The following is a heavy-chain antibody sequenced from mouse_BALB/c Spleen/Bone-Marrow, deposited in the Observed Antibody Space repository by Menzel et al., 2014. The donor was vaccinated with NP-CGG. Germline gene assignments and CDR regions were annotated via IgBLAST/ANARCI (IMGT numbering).Heavy chain of an antibody. V-gene: IGHV7-3*02. CDR1: GSTFTDYY. CDR3: ARDIGLRLRFAY. Sequence: EVKVEESGGGLVQPGGSLRLSCATSGSTFTDYYMSWVRQPPGKALEWLGFIRNKANGYTTEYSASVKGRFTISRDNSQSILYLQMNTLRAEDSATYYCARDIGLRLRFAYWGQGTLVTVSA. J-gene: IGHJ3*01. CDR2: IRNKANGYTT. D-gene: IGHD1-2*01.